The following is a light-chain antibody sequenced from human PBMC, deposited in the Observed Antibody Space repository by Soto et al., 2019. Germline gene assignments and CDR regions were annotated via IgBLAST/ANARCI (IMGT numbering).Light chain of an antibody. CDR2: KAS. CDR3: QHYNSYSES. V-gene: IGKV1-5*03. Sequence: DIQMTQSPSTLSGSVGDRVTITCRASQTISSWLAWYQQKPGKAPKLLIYKASTIKSGVPSRFSGSGSVTDFTLTISSLQPDDFATYYYQHYNSYSESFGQGTKVELK. J-gene: IGKJ1*01. CDR1: QTISSW.